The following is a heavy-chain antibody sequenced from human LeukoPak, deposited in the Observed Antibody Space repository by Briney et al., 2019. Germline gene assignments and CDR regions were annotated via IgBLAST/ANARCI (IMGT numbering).Heavy chain of an antibody. D-gene: IGHD4-17*01. CDR2: IIPIFGTA. V-gene: IGHV1-69*05. Sequence: GASVTVSCKASGGTFSSYAISWVRQAPGQGLEWMGGIIPIFGTANYAQKFQGRVTITTDESTRKAYMELNSLRSEAPRVYFFARDLEYGDSLLGYWGQGTLVTVSS. CDR1: GGTFSSYA. CDR3: ARDLEYGDSLLGY. J-gene: IGHJ4*02.